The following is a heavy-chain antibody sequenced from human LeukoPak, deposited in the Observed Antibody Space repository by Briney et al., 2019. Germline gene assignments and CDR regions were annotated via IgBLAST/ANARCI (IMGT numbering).Heavy chain of an antibody. CDR2: MNPNSGNT. CDR1: GYTFTSYD. CDR3: ALWFGRLYSDY. Sequence: ASVTVSCTASGYTFTSYDINWVRQATGQGLEWMGWMNPNSGNTGYAQKFQGRVTMTRNTSISTAYMELSSLRSEDTAVYYCALWFGRLYSDYWGQGTLVTVSS. V-gene: IGHV1-8*01. J-gene: IGHJ4*02. D-gene: IGHD3-10*01.